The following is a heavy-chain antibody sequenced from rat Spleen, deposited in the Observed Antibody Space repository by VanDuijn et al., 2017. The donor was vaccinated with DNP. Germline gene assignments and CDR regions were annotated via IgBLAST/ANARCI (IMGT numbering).Heavy chain of an antibody. Sequence: EVQLVESGGDLVQPGRSLKLFCAASGFTFSDYYMAWVRQAPTKGLEWVASISTSGGSTYYRDSVKGRFTVSRDNAKSTLYLQMDSLRSEDTATYYCARHSSYIYYAMDAWGQGTSVTVSS. CDR3: ARHSSYIYYAMDA. CDR2: ISTSGGST. D-gene: IGHD1-2*01. V-gene: IGHV5-25*01. CDR1: GFTFSDYY. J-gene: IGHJ4*01.